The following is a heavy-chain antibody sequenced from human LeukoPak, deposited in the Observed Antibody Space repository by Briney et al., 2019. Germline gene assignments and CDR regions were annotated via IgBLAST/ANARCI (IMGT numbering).Heavy chain of an antibody. J-gene: IGHJ4*02. CDR3: ARGRYFDWLPHSGYFDY. CDR1: GVSVSGYY. Sequence: SESLSLTCAVYGVSVSGYYWSWLRHPPGKGLGWLGEINHSGSTNYNPSLKSRVTISVDTSKNQFSLKLSSVTAADTAVYYCARGRYFDWLPHSGYFDYWGQGTLVTVSS. V-gene: IGHV4-34*01. CDR2: INHSGST. D-gene: IGHD3-9*01.